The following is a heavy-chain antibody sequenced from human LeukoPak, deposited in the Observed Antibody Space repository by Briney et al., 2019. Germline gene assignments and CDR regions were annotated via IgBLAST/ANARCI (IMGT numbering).Heavy chain of an antibody. CDR3: ARAAGDTYGYRYYFDS. J-gene: IGHJ4*02. D-gene: IGHD5-18*01. V-gene: IGHV1-46*01. CDR1: GYTFTSYY. Sequence: ASVKVSCKASGYTFTSYYIHWVRQAPGQGLEWMGLINPNSDSTDYAQKFQGGVTMTRDTSTSTVYMELSSLRSEDAAVYYCARAAGDTYGYRYYFDSWGQGTLVTVSS. CDR2: INPNSDST.